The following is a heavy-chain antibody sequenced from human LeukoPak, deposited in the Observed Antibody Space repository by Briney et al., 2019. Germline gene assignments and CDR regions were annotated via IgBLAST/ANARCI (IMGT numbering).Heavy chain of an antibody. CDR3: ARGSYCSSTSCYYYYGMDV. J-gene: IGHJ6*02. V-gene: IGHV1-2*02. CDR2: INPNSGGT. CDR1: GYTFTGYY. Sequence: ASVKVSCKASGYTFTGYYMHWVRQAPGQGLEWMGWINPNSGGTNYAQKFQGRVTMTRDTSISTAYMELSRLRSDDTAVYYCARGSYCSSTSCYYYYGMDVWGQGTTVTVSS. D-gene: IGHD2-2*01.